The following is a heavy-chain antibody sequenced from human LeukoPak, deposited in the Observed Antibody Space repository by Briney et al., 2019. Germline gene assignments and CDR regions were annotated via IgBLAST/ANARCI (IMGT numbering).Heavy chain of an antibody. V-gene: IGHV3-73*01. CDR2: IRSKANSYAT. D-gene: IGHD1-14*01. Sequence: GGSLRLSCAASGFTFSSYWMHWVRQASGKGLEWVGHIRSKANSYATAYAASVKGRFTISRDDSKNTAYLQMNSLKTEDTAVYYCSRHIPAKGFYWGQGTLVTVSS. J-gene: IGHJ4*02. CDR1: GFTFSSYW. CDR3: SRHIPAKGFY.